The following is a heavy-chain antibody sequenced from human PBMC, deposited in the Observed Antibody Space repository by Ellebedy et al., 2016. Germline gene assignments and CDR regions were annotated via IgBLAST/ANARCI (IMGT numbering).Heavy chain of an antibody. D-gene: IGHD4-11*01. CDR2: INHSGST. V-gene: IGHV4-34*01. Sequence: SETLSLXCAVYGGSFSGYYWSWIRQPPGKGLEWIGEINHSGSTNYNPSLKSRVTISVDTSKNQFSLKLSSVTAADTAVYYCAVLQRNTYYWGQGTLVTVSS. CDR3: AVLQRNTYY. CDR1: GGSFSGYY. J-gene: IGHJ4*02.